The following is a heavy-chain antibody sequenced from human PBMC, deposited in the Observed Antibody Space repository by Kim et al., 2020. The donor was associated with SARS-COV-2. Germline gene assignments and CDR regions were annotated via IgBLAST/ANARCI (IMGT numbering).Heavy chain of an antibody. CDR3: STGAYRRIFFD. CDR2: ISSGGST. CDR1: GFTVSSNS. D-gene: IGHD3-3*02. V-gene: IGHV3-66*01. Sequence: GGSLRLSCAASGFTVSSNSMSWVRQAPGKGLEWVSVISSGGSTYYSASAKGSFTISTDNSNNTPYLQLNSLLAADTAADYCSTGAYRRIFFD. J-gene: IGHJ3*01.